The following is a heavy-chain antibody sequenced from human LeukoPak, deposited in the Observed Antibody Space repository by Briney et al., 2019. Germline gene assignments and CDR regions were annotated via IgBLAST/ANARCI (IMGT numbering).Heavy chain of an antibody. CDR1: GFTFSSYS. CDR2: ISSSSSYI. D-gene: IGHD3-22*01. V-gene: IGHV3-21*01. J-gene: IGHJ4*02. Sequence: GGSLRLSCAASGFTFSSYSMNWVRQAPGKGLEWVSSISSSSSYIYYADSVKGRFTISRDNAKNSLYLQMSSLRAEDTAVYYCARDGYYYDSSDFDYWGQGTLVTVSS. CDR3: ARDGYYYDSSDFDY.